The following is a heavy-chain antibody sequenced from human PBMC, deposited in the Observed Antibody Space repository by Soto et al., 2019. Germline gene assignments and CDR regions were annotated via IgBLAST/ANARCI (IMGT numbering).Heavy chain of an antibody. J-gene: IGHJ4*02. Sequence: QVQLVESGGGVVQPGGSLRLSCAASGFTFSNYGRHWVRQAPGKGLEWVADITKNGRNKDYADSVKGRLAISRDNSKNTLELQMNSAGVEDTAMYYCGRCNGDDCHSPFDYWGQGTLVTVSS. CDR3: GRCNGDDCHSPFDY. V-gene: IGHV3-30*03. CDR2: ITKNGRNK. CDR1: GFTFSNYG. D-gene: IGHD5-12*01.